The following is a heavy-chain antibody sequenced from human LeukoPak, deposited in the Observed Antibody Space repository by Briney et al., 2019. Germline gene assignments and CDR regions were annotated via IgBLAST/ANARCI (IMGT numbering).Heavy chain of an antibody. CDR1: GYTFTSYA. J-gene: IGHJ3*01. Sequence: ASVKVSCKASGYTFTSYAMHWVRQAPGQRLELMGWINAGNGNTKYSQKFQGRVTITRDTSASTAYMELSSLRSEDTAAYYCARVESGDSFGTWGQGTMVTVSS. CDR2: INAGNGNT. CDR3: ARVESGDSFGT. D-gene: IGHD4-17*01. V-gene: IGHV1-3*01.